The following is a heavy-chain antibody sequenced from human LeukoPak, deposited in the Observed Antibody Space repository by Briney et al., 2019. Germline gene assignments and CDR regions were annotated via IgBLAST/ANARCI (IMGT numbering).Heavy chain of an antibody. CDR1: GLTVRNNY. J-gene: IGHJ4*02. Sequence: GGSLRLSCAASGLTVRNNYMSWVRQAPGKGLEWVSAISGSGGSTYYADSVKGRFTISRDNSKNMLYLQMNSLRAEDTAVYYCAKDPAQGLVGTLDYWGQGTLVTVSS. D-gene: IGHD6-19*01. CDR2: ISGSGGST. V-gene: IGHV3-23*01. CDR3: AKDPAQGLVGTLDY.